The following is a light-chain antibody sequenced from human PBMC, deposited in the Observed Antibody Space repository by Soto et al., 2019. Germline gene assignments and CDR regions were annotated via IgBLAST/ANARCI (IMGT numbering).Light chain of an antibody. Sequence: TEAPRVAKASRSPLSLSRNGTNRDVGGYNYVSWYQQHPGKAPKLMIYDVSNRPSGVSNRFSGSKSGNTASLTISGLQAEDEADYYCSSYTSSSTGVFGTGTKVTVL. J-gene: IGLJ1*01. CDR1: NRDVGGYNY. V-gene: IGLV2-14*01. CDR2: DVS. CDR3: SSYTSSSTGV.